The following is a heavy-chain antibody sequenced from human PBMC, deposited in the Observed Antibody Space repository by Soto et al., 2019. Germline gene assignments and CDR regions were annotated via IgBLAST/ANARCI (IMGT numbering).Heavy chain of an antibody. D-gene: IGHD3-10*01. Sequence: QPGGSLRLSCTASGFTFNVYGMHWVRQAPGKGLEWVSLISFDGKNKFYTDSVKGRFTIYRDNSKNTLYLQMNSLRVEDTAVYYCAKDREYYYGSGSYSPFEHWGQGTLVTVSS. CDR3: AKDREYYYGSGSYSPFEH. V-gene: IGHV3-30*18. J-gene: IGHJ4*02. CDR1: GFTFNVYG. CDR2: ISFDGKNK.